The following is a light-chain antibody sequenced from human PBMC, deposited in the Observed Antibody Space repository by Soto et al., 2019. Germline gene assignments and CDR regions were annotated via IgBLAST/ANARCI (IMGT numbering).Light chain of an antibody. Sequence: DIQMTQSPSSVSASVGDRVTITCRASQDISGWLAWFQQKPGKAPNLLIYAASILQSGVPSRFNGSGSGTDFTLTITYLQPEDFATYYCQQANSFPWTFGQGTKVDIK. CDR3: QQANSFPWT. J-gene: IGKJ1*01. CDR1: QDISGW. CDR2: AAS. V-gene: IGKV1D-12*01.